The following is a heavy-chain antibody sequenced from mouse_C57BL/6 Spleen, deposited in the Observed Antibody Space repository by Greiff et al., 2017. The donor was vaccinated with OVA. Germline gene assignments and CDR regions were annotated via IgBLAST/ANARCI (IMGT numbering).Heavy chain of an antibody. CDR1: GFTFSDYG. D-gene: IGHD2-1*01. CDR2: ISSGSSTI. V-gene: IGHV5-17*01. J-gene: IGHJ4*01. CDR3: ARPYGNYDAMDY. Sequence: EVQLQESGGGLVKPGGSLKLSCAASGFTFSDYGMHWVRQAPEKGLEWVAYISSGSSTIYYADTVKGRFTISRDNAKNTLFLQMTSLRSEDTAMYYCARPYGNYDAMDYWGQGTSVTVSS.